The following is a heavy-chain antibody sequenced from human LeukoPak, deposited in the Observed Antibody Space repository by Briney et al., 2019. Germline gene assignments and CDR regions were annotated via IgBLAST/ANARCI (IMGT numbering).Heavy chain of an antibody. J-gene: IGHJ3*02. V-gene: IGHV3-66*01. D-gene: IGHD2-15*01. CDR1: GFTVSSNY. CDR3: ATYCSGGSCYPHRAFDI. Sequence: GGSLRLSCAASGFTVSSNYMSWVRQAPGKGLEWVSVIYSGGSTYYADSVKGRFTISRDNSKNTLYLQMNSLRAEDTAVYYCATYCSGGSCYPHRAFDIWGQGTMVTVSS. CDR2: IYSGGST.